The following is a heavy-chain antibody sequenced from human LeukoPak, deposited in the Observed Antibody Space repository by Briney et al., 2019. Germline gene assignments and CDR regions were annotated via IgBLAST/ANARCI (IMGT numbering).Heavy chain of an antibody. J-gene: IGHJ3*02. CDR1: GFTFDDYA. D-gene: IGHD1-14*01. Sequence: GRSLRLSCAASGFTFDDYAMHWVRQAPGKGLEWVSGISWNSGSIGYADSVKGRFTISRDNAKNSLYLQMNSLRAEDTALYYCAKVTPRANDAFDIWGQGTMVTVSS. CDR2: ISWNSGSI. CDR3: AKVTPRANDAFDI. V-gene: IGHV3-9*01.